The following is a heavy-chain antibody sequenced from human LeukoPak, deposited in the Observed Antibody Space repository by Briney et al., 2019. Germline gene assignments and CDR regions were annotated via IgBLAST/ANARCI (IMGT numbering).Heavy chain of an antibody. D-gene: IGHD3-22*01. V-gene: IGHV4-39*07. CDR2: IYYSGST. CDR1: GGSISSSSYY. Sequence: PSDTLSLTCTVSGGSISSSSYYWGWIRQPPGKGLEWIGSIYYSGSTYYNPSLKSRVTISVDTSKNQFSLKLSSVTAADTAVYYCARGSLVTYYYDSSGYSDIWGQGTMVTVSS. J-gene: IGHJ3*02. CDR3: ARGSLVTYYYDSSGYSDI.